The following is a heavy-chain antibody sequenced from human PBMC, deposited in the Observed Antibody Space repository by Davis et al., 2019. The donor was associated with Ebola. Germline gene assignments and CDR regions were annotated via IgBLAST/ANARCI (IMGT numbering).Heavy chain of an antibody. D-gene: IGHD1-20*01. CDR2: FSASEGHT. CDR1: GFTFSNYD. V-gene: IGHV3-23*01. Sequence: PGGSLRLSCAASGFTFSNYDMSWVRHVPGKGLEWVSTFSASEGHTHYSDSVRGRFTISRDNSKNTLYLQMNNLRAADTAVYYCARDQDNWNWYYWGQGTLVTVSS. CDR3: ARDQDNWNWYY. J-gene: IGHJ4*02.